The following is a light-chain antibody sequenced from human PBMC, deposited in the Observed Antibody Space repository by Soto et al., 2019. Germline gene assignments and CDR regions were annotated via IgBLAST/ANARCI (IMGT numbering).Light chain of an antibody. J-gene: IGKJ1*01. V-gene: IGKV3-20*01. CDR2: GAS. CDR3: QYYGGSPRT. CDR1: QSVSSSY. Sequence: EIVLTQSPGTLSLSPGERATLSCRASQSVSSSYLAWYQQKPGQAPRLLIYGASSRATGIPDRFSGSGSGTDFTLTISRLEPEDFAVYYCQYYGGSPRTFGRATKVDIK.